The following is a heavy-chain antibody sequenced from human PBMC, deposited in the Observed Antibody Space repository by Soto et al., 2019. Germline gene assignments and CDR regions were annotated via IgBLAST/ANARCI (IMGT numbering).Heavy chain of an antibody. CDR1: GYTLTELS. Sequence: ASVKVSCKVSGYTLTELSMHWVRQAPGKGLEWMGGFDPEDGETIYAQKFQGRVTMTKDTSTDTAYMELSSLRSEDTAVYYCARGRLLYAFDIWGQGTMVTASS. CDR2: FDPEDGET. J-gene: IGHJ3*02. D-gene: IGHD2-15*01. CDR3: ARGRLLYAFDI. V-gene: IGHV1-24*01.